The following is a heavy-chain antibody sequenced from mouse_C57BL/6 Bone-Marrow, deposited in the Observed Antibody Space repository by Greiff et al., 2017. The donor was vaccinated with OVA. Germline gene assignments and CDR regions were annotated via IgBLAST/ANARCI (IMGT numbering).Heavy chain of an antibody. J-gene: IGHJ3*01. Sequence: QVQLKQSGAELVRPGASVKLSCKASGYTFTDYYINWVKQRPGQGLEWIARIYPGSGNTYYNEKFKGKATLTAEKSSSTAYMQLSSLTSEDSAVYFCARLDGYYGWFAYWGQGTLVTVSA. CDR1: GYTFTDYY. CDR2: IYPGSGNT. CDR3: ARLDGYYGWFAY. D-gene: IGHD2-3*01. V-gene: IGHV1-76*01.